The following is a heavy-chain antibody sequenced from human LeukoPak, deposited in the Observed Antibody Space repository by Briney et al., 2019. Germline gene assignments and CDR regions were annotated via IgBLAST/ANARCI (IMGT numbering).Heavy chain of an antibody. CDR3: ARSGRGTYYYFDL. Sequence: ASVKVSCKTSGYTFSGYGISWVRQAPGQGLEWMGWISAYNSNTDFAQKLQGRVTMTTDTSTSTAYMELRSLRSDDTAVYYCARSGRGTYYYFDLWGQGTLVTVSS. CDR1: GYTFSGYG. J-gene: IGHJ4*02. V-gene: IGHV1-18*01. CDR2: ISAYNSNT. D-gene: IGHD1-26*01.